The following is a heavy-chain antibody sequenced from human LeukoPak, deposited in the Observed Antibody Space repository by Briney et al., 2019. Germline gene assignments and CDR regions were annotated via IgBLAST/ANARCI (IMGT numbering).Heavy chain of an antibody. V-gene: IGHV4-4*07. CDR3: ARDGSSVFWYFDL. CDR1: GGSIRSYY. CDR2: IYASGST. J-gene: IGHJ2*01. Sequence: PSETLSLTCTVSGGSIRSYYWSWIRLPAGKGLEWIGRIYASGSTNYNPSLKSRVTMSVDTSKNQFSLRLTSVTAADTAVYYCARDGSSVFWYFDLWGRGSRVTVSS. D-gene: IGHD2-2*01.